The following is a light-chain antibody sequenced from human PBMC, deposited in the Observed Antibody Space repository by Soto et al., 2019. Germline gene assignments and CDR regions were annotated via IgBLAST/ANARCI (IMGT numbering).Light chain of an antibody. J-gene: IGKJ1*01. CDR2: SAS. CDR3: QQYDSYSQT. Sequence: EVMLSQSLGTLSLYPGERATLSCRASQSVSSGYLAWYQQKPGQAPRLLIYSASNRATGIPDRFSGSGSGTDFTLTISSLQPDDFATYYCQQYDSYSQTFGQR. CDR1: QSVSSGY. V-gene: IGKV3-20*01.